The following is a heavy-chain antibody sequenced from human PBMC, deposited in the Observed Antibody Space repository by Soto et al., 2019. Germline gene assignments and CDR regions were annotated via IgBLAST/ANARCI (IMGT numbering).Heavy chain of an antibody. D-gene: IGHD3-10*01. CDR3: ARDSGRGFYFDY. Sequence: PGGSLTLSCAASGFTFSDHYMDWVRQAPGKGLEWVARIRNIANRYTTEYAASVKGRFTTSRDDSKNSLYLQMDSLKTEDTAVYFCARDSGRGFYFDYWGQGALVTVSS. CDR2: IRNIANRYTT. CDR1: GFTFSDHY. V-gene: IGHV3-72*01. J-gene: IGHJ4*02.